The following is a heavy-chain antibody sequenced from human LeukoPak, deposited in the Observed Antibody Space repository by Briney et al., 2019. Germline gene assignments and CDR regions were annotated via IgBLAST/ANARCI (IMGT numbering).Heavy chain of an antibody. CDR2: MNPQNGNT. CDR1: GFTFTSYD. V-gene: IGHV1-8*01. D-gene: IGHD3-10*01. Sequence: ASVKVSCKASGFTFTSYDINWVRQASGQGLEWMGWMNPQNGNTGYAQKFQGRVTMTRDTSISTAYMELRGLRSDGTAVYYCVRDGEGVAISVNYWFDPWGQGTLVTVSS. CDR3: VRDGEGVAISVNYWFDP. J-gene: IGHJ5*02.